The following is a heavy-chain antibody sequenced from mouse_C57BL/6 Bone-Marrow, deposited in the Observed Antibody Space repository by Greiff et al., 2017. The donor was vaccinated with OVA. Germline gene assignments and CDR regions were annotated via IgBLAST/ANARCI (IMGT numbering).Heavy chain of an antibody. V-gene: IGHV1-76*01. CDR2: IYPGSGNT. D-gene: IGHD2-4*01. CDR1: GYTFTDYY. J-gene: IGHJ4*01. CDR3: ARDYDCAMDY. Sequence: QVQLQQSGDELVRPGASVKLSCKASGYTFTDYYINWVKQRPGQGLEWIARIYPGSGNTYYNEKFKGKATLTAEKSSSTAYMQLSSLTSEDSAVYFCARDYDCAMDYWGQGTSVTVSS.